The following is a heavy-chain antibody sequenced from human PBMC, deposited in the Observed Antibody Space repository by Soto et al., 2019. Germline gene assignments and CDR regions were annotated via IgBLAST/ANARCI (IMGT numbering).Heavy chain of an antibody. CDR1: GFTFSSYA. Sequence: EVQLVESGGGLVQPGGSLRLSCAASGFTFSSYAMHWVRQAPGKGLEYVSAISSNGGSTYYANSVKGRFTISRENSKNTLYLQMGSLRAEDMAVYYCARQWLDSYYFDYWGQGTLVTVSS. CDR3: ARQWLDSYYFDY. V-gene: IGHV3-64*01. D-gene: IGHD6-19*01. CDR2: ISSNGGST. J-gene: IGHJ4*02.